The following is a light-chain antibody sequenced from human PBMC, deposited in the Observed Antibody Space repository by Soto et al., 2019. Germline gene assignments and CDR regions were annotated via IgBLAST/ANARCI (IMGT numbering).Light chain of an antibody. Sequence: IVLTQSPGTLSLSPGERATVSCRASETIGRAYFAWYQHRPGRTPRLVLSATSNRAAGIPDRFGGSGSGADVTLTISGVEPEDFAVYYWHQYATPPFTFGQGTKLEI. V-gene: IGKV3-20*01. CDR2: ATS. J-gene: IGKJ2*01. CDR3: HQYATPPFT. CDR1: ETIGRAY.